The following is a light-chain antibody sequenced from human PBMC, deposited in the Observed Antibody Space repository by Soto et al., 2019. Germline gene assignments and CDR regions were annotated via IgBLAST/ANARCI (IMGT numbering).Light chain of an antibody. CDR2: KAS. J-gene: IGKJ1*01. CDR1: QGISSW. CDR3: QHYNSYSEA. V-gene: IGKV1-5*03. Sequence: DLPLTQSPSSVSASVGDRITITCRASQGISSWLAWYQQKPGKAPKLLIYKASTLKSGVPSRFSGSGSGTEFTLTISSLQPDDFATYYCQHYNSYSEAFGQGTKVDIK.